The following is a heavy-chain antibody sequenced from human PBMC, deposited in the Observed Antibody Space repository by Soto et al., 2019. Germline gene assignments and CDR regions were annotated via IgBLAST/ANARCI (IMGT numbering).Heavy chain of an antibody. J-gene: IGHJ4*02. CDR3: AREGYSPSRGIAAAGTVDFDY. CDR2: ISAYNGNT. V-gene: IGHV1-18*01. CDR1: GYTFTSYG. D-gene: IGHD6-13*01. Sequence: GASVKVSCKASGYTFTSYGISWVRQAPGQGLEWMGWISAYNGNTNYAQKLQGRVTMTTDTSTSTAYMELRSLRSDDTAVYYCAREGYSPSRGIAAAGTVDFDYWGQGTLVTVSS.